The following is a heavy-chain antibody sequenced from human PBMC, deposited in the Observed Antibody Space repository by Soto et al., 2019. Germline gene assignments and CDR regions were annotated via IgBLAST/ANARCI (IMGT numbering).Heavy chain of an antibody. Sequence: SVKVSCKASGGTFSSYAISWVRQAPGQGLEWMGGIIPIFGTANYAQKFQGRVTITADESTSTAYMELSSLRSEDTAVCYCASPDILTGYYAFDYWGQGTLVTVSS. CDR3: ASPDILTGYYAFDY. CDR1: GGTFSSYA. J-gene: IGHJ4*02. D-gene: IGHD3-9*01. CDR2: IIPIFGTA. V-gene: IGHV1-69*13.